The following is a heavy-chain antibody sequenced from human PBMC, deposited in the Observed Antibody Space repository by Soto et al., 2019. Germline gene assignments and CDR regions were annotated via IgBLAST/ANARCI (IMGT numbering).Heavy chain of an antibody. CDR2: IYSGGST. CDR3: ARESVFVYYSGMDV. J-gene: IGHJ6*02. Sequence: EVQLVESGGGLVQPGGSLRLSCAASGFTVSSNYMSWVRQAPGKGLEWVSVIYSGGSTYYADSVKGRFTISRDNSKNTLYLQMNSLRAEDTAVYYCARESVFVYYSGMDVWGQGTTVTVSS. D-gene: IGHD1-20*01. V-gene: IGHV3-66*01. CDR1: GFTVSSNY.